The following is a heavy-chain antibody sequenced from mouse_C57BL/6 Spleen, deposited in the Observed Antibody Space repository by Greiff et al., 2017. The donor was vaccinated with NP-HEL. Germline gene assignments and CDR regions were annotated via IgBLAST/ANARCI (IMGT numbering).Heavy chain of an antibody. CDR1: GYTFTSYT. CDR3: ATKNSNYPFDY. D-gene: IGHD2-5*01. Sequence: QVQLKQSGAELARPGASVKMSCKASGYTFTSYTMHWVKQRPGQGLEWIGYINPSSGYTKYNQKFKDKATLTADKSSSTAYMQLSSLTFEDSAVYYCATKNSNYPFDYWGQGTTLTVSS. CDR2: INPSSGYT. J-gene: IGHJ2*01. V-gene: IGHV1-4*01.